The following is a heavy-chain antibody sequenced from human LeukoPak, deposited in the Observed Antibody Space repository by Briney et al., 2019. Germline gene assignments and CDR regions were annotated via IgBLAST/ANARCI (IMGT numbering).Heavy chain of an antibody. CDR1: GFSFSSYE. D-gene: IGHD6-13*01. V-gene: IGHV3-48*03. J-gene: IGHJ2*01. CDR3: VRSYSCSLFWFLDL. Sequence: QPGGTLRLSCAASGFSFSSYEMNWVRQAPGQGLEWISYISSSGATFYYADSVKGRFTISRDNAKNSLYLQMNSLRAEDTAVYYCVRSYSCSLFWFLDLWGRGTQVTVSS. CDR2: ISSSGATF.